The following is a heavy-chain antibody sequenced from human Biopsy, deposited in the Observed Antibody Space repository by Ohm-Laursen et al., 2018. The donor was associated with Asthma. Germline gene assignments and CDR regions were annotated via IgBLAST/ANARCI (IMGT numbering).Heavy chain of an antibody. Sequence: GSSVKVSCKASGYTFISYAIHWVRQAPGQRLEWMGWINAGNGNTKYSQKLQGRVTMTTDTSTSTAYMELRSLRSDDTAVYYCASGLGMDVWGQGTTVTVSS. CDR1: GYTFISYA. CDR3: ASGLGMDV. CDR2: INAGNGNT. J-gene: IGHJ6*02. V-gene: IGHV1-3*01.